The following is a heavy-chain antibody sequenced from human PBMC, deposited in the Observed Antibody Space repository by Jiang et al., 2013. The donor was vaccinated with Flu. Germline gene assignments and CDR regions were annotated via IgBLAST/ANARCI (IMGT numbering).Heavy chain of an antibody. Sequence: VQLLESGGGLVKPGGSLRVSCAASGFTFSSYTMNWVRQSPGKGLEWVASISKTSAYIYYADSLKGRLTISRDNTRSSLYLQIDNLRVEDTAVYYCAREKGSRTYVHYYGMDVWGQGTTVTVSS. CDR3: AREKGSRTYVHYYGMDV. CDR1: GFTFSSYT. D-gene: IGHD2-2*01. CDR2: ISKTSAYI. V-gene: IGHV3-21*01. J-gene: IGHJ6*02.